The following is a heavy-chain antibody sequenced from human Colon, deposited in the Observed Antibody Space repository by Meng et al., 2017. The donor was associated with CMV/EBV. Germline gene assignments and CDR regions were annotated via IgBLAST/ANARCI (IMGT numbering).Heavy chain of an antibody. D-gene: IGHD2-2*01. Sequence: ASVKVSCKASGYTFTGYHLHWVRQVPGQGLEWMGWINNNSGGTKYAQKFQGRVTMTRDTSISTAYMELTSLRSDDTAVYYCARDLVVVIPDDLWGQGTLVTVSS. CDR2: INNNSGGT. CDR1: GYTFTGYH. J-gene: IGHJ5*02. V-gene: IGHV1-2*02. CDR3: ARDLVVVIPDDL.